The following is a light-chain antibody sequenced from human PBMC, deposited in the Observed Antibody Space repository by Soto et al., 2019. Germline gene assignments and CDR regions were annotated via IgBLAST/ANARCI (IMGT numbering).Light chain of an antibody. CDR1: SHDVGAYNY. CDR3: CSYAGGYTYL. J-gene: IGLJ1*01. Sequence: QSVLTQRRPVSVSPVQSVTLSCTGTSHDVGAYNYVSWYQQRPGRPPKLMIYDVARWPSGVPDRFSGSKSGNTASLTISGLQAEDEADYFCCSYAGGYTYLFGTGTKVTVL. V-gene: IGLV2-11*01. CDR2: DVA.